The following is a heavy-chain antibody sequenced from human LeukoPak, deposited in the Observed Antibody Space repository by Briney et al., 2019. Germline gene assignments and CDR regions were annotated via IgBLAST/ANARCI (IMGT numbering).Heavy chain of an antibody. D-gene: IGHD6-13*01. CDR1: GGTFSSYA. Sequence: SVKVSCKASGGTFSSYAISWVRQAPGKGFEWVGGILPIFCTAKYAQKFQGRVTITTDESTSTAYMERSSLRSEDTAVYYCAIDLGSEAAADNVGVAFDIWGQGTMVTVSS. CDR2: ILPIFCTA. J-gene: IGHJ3*02. CDR3: AIDLGSEAAADNVGVAFDI. V-gene: IGHV1-69*05.